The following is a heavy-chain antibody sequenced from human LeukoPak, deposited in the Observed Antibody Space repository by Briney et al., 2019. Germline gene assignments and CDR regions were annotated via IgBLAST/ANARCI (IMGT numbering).Heavy chain of an antibody. CDR1: GFTVSSNY. J-gene: IGHJ4*02. CDR3: AKGQWLVQYFDY. Sequence: GGSLRLSCAASGFTVSSNYMSWVRQAPGKGLEWVSVIYSGGSTYYADSVKGRFTISRDNAKNSLYLQMNSLRAEDTALYYCAKGQWLVQYFDYWGQGTLVTVSS. D-gene: IGHD6-19*01. CDR2: IYSGGST. V-gene: IGHV3-53*05.